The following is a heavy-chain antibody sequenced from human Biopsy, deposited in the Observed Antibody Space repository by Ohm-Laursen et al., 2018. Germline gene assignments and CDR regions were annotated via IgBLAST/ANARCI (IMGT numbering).Heavy chain of an antibody. CDR1: GFTFSSYS. V-gene: IGHV3-21*01. J-gene: IGHJ5*02. CDR3: AREAALNYSDSRYETWFDP. Sequence: GALRLSCAASGFTFSSYSMNWVRQAPGKGPEWVSSISTSSTYIYYADSVKGRFTISRDDALNSLYLQMNSLRAEDTAVYYCAREAALNYSDSRYETWFDPWGQGTLVTVSS. D-gene: IGHD6-13*01. CDR2: ISTSSTYI.